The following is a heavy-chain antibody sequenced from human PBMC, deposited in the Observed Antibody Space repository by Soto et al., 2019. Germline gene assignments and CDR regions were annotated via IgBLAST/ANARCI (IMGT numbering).Heavy chain of an antibody. CDR3: ACHDYSNAYGMDV. D-gene: IGHD4-4*01. V-gene: IGHV4-39*01. CDR2: IYYSGST. CDR1: GGSISSSSYY. Sequence: PSETLSLTCTVSGGSISSSSYYWGWIRQPPGKGLEWIGSIYYSGSTYYNPSLKSRVTISVDTSKNQFSLKLSSVTAADTAVYYCACHDYSNAYGMDVWGQGTTVTVSS. J-gene: IGHJ6*02.